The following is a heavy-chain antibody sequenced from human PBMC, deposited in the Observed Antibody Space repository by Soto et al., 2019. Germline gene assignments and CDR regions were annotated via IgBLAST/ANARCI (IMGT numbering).Heavy chain of an antibody. V-gene: IGHV1-46*01. J-gene: IGHJ5*02. D-gene: IGHD3-3*01. CDR1: GYTFTVYY. CDR2: INPNGGST. Sequence: ASVKVSCKASGYTFTVYYMHWVRQAPGQGLEWMGGINPNGGSTKYAQKFQGRVTMTRDTSRSTVYMELRSLRSDDTAIYYCARSSGGNFGIIIEGSNWFDPWGQG. CDR3: ARSSGGNFGIIIEGSNWFDP.